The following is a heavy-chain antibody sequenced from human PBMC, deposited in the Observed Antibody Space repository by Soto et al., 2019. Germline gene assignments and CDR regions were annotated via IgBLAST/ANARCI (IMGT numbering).Heavy chain of an antibody. Sequence: SETLSLTCAVYGGSFSGYYWSWIRQPPGKGLEWIGEINHSGSTNYNPSLKSRVTISVDTSKNQFSLKLSSVTAADTAVYYCARGGHDFWRGYYGSNYYYGMDVWGQGTTVTVSS. CDR2: INHSGST. D-gene: IGHD3-3*01. CDR1: GGSFSGYY. CDR3: ARGGHDFWRGYYGSNYYYGMDV. V-gene: IGHV4-34*01. J-gene: IGHJ6*02.